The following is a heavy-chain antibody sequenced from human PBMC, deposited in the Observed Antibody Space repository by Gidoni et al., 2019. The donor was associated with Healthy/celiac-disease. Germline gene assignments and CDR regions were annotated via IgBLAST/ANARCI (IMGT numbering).Heavy chain of an antibody. J-gene: IGHJ4*02. CDR2: IKSKTDGGTT. V-gene: IGHV3-15*01. Sequence: EVQLVESGGGLVKPGGSLRLSCAASGFTFSNAWMSWVRQAPGKGLEWVGRIKSKTDGGTTDYAAPVKGRFTISRDDSKNTLYLQMNSLKTEDTAVYYCTTATKNWGSSFDYWGQGTLVTVSS. CDR3: TTATKNWGSSFDY. D-gene: IGHD7-27*01. CDR1: GFTFSNAW.